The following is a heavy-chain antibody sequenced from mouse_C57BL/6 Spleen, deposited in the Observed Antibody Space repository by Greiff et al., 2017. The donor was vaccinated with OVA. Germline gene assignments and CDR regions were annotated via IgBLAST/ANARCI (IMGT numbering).Heavy chain of an antibody. CDR3: ARSGSSWGYFDY. Sequence: EVMLVESGGGLVKPGGSLKLSCAASGFTFSDYGMHWVRQAPEKGLEWVAYISSGSSTIYYADTVKGRFTISRDYAKNTLFLQMTSLRSEDTAMYYCARSGSSWGYFDYWGQGTTLTVSS. J-gene: IGHJ2*01. D-gene: IGHD1-1*01. CDR1: GFTFSDYG. CDR2: ISSGSSTI. V-gene: IGHV5-17*01.